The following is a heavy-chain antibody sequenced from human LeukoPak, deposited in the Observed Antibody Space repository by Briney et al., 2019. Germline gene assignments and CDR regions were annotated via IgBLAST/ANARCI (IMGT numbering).Heavy chain of an antibody. CDR2: IRSKANSYAT. V-gene: IGHV3-73*01. J-gene: IGHJ3*02. CDR1: GFSVSSNY. Sequence: PGGSLRLSCAASGFSVSSNYMSWVRQASGKGLEWVGRIRSKANSYATAYAASVKGRFTISRDDSKNTAYLQMNSLKTEDTAVYYCTRDLGEVVPAANDAFDIWGQGTMVTVSS. CDR3: TRDLGEVVPAANDAFDI. D-gene: IGHD2-2*01.